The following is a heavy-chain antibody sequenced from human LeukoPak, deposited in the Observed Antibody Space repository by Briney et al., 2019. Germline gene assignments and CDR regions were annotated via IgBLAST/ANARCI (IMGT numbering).Heavy chain of an antibody. J-gene: IGHJ4*02. D-gene: IGHD3-10*01. V-gene: IGHV3-11*04. CDR2: ISSSGSTI. CDR3: ARGGYYGSGSYFRVDY. CDR1: GFTFSDYY. Sequence: GGSLRLSCAASGFTFSDYYMSWIRQAPGKGLEWISYISSSGSTIYYADSVKGRFTISRDNAKNSLYLQMNSLRAEDTAVYYCARGGYYGSGSYFRVDYWGQGPLVPVSS.